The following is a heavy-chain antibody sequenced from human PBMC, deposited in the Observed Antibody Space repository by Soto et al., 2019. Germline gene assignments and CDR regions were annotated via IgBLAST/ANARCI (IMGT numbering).Heavy chain of an antibody. CDR3: ARCGYKWNHNWFDP. J-gene: IGHJ5*02. Sequence: PGESLKISCKGSGYSFTNYWNGWVSQMPGKGLEWMGFIYPGNSDTRYSPSFQGQVTISADKSISTAYLQWTSLKASDTAMYYCARCGYKWNHNWFDPWGQGTLLTVSS. V-gene: IGHV5-51*01. CDR1: GYSFTNYW. D-gene: IGHD1-20*01. CDR2: IYPGNSDT.